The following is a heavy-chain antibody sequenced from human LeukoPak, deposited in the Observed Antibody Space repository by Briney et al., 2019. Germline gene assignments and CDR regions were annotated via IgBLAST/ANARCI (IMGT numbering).Heavy chain of an antibody. CDR3: ARHIGGGIEDMDV. CDR2: IYVTGST. Sequence: KPSETLSLTCTVSGGSISRNYWTWIRQPPGKGLEWIGYIYVTGSTRYNPYLQSRVTISVDTSRNQFFLKMSSVTAADTAVYYCARHIGGGIEDMDVWGKGTTVTVSS. J-gene: IGHJ6*03. V-gene: IGHV4-59*08. D-gene: IGHD3-16*02. CDR1: GGSISRNY.